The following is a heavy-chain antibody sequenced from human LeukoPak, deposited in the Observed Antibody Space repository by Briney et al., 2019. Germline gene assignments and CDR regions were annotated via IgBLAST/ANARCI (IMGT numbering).Heavy chain of an antibody. CDR1: GFTFSSYS. D-gene: IGHD4-17*01. CDR3: ARFGYGDWDYFDY. J-gene: IGHJ4*02. CDR2: ISSSSSYI. V-gene: IGHV3-21*01. Sequence: PGGSLRLSCAASGFTFSSYSMNWVRQAPGQGLEWVSSISSSSSYIYYADSVKGRFTISRDNAKNSLYLQMNSLRAEDTAVYYCARFGYGDWDYFDYWGQGTLVTVSS.